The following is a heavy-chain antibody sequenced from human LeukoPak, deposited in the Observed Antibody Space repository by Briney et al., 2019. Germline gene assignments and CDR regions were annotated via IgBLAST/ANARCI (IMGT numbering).Heavy chain of an antibody. CDR2: IYHSGST. Sequence: SETLSLTCAVSGGSIKSNNWWSWVRQPPGKGLEWIGEIYHSGSTNYNPSLESRVTVSVDKSKNQFSLDLSSVTAADTAVYFRARSAGWWSLDYWGQGALVTVSA. CDR1: GGSIKSNNW. CDR3: ARSAGWWSLDY. J-gene: IGHJ4*02. V-gene: IGHV4-4*02. D-gene: IGHD2-8*02.